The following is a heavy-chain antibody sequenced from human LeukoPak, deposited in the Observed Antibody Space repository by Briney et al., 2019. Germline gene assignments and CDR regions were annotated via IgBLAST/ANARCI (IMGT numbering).Heavy chain of an antibody. J-gene: IGHJ6*02. D-gene: IGHD2-8*02. CDR1: GYTFADYG. CDR3: ARDRYSTGGYYYGMDV. CDR2: IDASNGNT. V-gene: IGHV1-18*01. Sequence: ASVKVSCKPSGYTFADYGISWVRQAPGQGLEWMAWIDASNGNTKYAQILQGRVTMTTDTSTSTAYMGLRSLRSGDTAVYYCARDRYSTGGYYYGMDVWGQGTTVTVSS.